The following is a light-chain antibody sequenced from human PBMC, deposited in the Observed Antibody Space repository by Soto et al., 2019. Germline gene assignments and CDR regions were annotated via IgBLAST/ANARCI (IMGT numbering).Light chain of an antibody. J-gene: IGKJ4*01. V-gene: IGKV3-20*01. CDR3: QQSGVSPLS. CDR2: DAS. CDR1: ESVSSNY. Sequence: IVLTQSPDTLSLSPGERATLSCRASESVSSNYFAWYQQKPGQAPRLLIYDASIRATGIPDRFSGSGSGTDFSLTISRLEPGDSAVYYCQQSGVSPLSFGGGTKVDIK.